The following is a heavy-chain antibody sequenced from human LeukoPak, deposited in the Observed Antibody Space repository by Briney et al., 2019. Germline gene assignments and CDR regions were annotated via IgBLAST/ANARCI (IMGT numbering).Heavy chain of an antibody. CDR3: AKAVTTVTTKDWFDP. V-gene: IGHV3-11*05. CDR1: GFTFSDFY. Sequence: GGSLRLSCAASGFTFSDFYMTWIRQAPGKGLEWVSYISSTSIYTKYADSLKGRFTISRDNAKNSLYLQMSSLRAEDTAVYYCAKAVTTVTTKDWFDPWGQGTLVTVSS. J-gene: IGHJ5*02. D-gene: IGHD4-11*01. CDR2: ISSTSIYT.